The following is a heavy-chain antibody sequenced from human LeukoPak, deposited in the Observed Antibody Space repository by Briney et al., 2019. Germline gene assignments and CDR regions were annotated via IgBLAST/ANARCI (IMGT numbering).Heavy chain of an antibody. CDR1: GFTFGDYV. V-gene: IGHV3-49*04. CDR2: IRTKAYGGTT. D-gene: IGHD2-2*01. Sequence: GGSLRLSCTASGFTFGDYVMSWVRQAPGKGLEWVGFIRTKAYGGTTEYAASVKGRFTISRDDSKSIAYLQMNSLKTEDTAMYFCTGGGRLYCSSTSCYTCFSDYWGQGTLVTLSS. CDR3: TGGGRLYCSSTSCYTCFSDY. J-gene: IGHJ4*02.